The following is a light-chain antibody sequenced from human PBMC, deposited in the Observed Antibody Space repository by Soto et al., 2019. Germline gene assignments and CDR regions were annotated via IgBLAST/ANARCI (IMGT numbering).Light chain of an antibody. CDR1: SSNIGNKY. CDR2: GND. J-gene: IGLJ2*01. V-gene: IGLV1-47*01. CDR3: AAWDARVNVV. Sequence: QSVLTQPPSASGTPGQRVTISCSGSSSNIGNKYVDWYQQVPGTAPKLLIYGNDQRPSGVPDRFSGSKSGTSASLAIGGLRSEDEADYYCAAWDARVNVVFGGGTKRPS.